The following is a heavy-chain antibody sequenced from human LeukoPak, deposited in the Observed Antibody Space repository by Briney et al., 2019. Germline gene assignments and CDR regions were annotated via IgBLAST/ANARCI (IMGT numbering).Heavy chain of an antibody. J-gene: IGHJ3*02. CDR1: EFTFSSYG. Sequence: PGGSLRLSCAASEFTFSSYGMHWVRQAPGKGLEWVAVIWYDGSDKYYADPVKGRFTISRDNSKNTLYLQMNSLRAEDTAVYYCARERHDGFDIWGQGTMVTVSS. CDR3: ARERHDGFDI. V-gene: IGHV3-33*01. CDR2: IWYDGSDK.